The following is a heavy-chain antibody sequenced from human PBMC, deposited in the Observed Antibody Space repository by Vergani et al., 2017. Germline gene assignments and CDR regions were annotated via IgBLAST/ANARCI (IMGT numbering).Heavy chain of an antibody. CDR2: ISWNSGSI. V-gene: IGHV3-9*01. Sequence: EVQLVESGGGLVQPGRSLRLSCAASGLTFDDYAMHWVRQAPGKGLEWVSGISWNSGSIGYADSVKGRFTISRDNAKNSLYLQMNSLRAEDTALYYCAKDKGGVGATPFDYWGQGTLVTVSS. CDR3: AKDKGGVGATPFDY. D-gene: IGHD1-26*01. CDR1: GLTFDDYA. J-gene: IGHJ4*02.